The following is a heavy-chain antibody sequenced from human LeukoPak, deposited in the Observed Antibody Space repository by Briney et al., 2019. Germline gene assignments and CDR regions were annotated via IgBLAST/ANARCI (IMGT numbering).Heavy chain of an antibody. CDR1: GFTFSSYSMN. J-gene: IGHJ3*02. V-gene: IGHV4-39*01. Sequence: GSLRLSCAASGFTFSSYSMNWVRQAPGKGLEWIGSIYYSGSTYYNPSLKSRVTISVDTSKNQFSLKLSSVTAADTAVYYCASGPAYYSHAFDIWGQGTMVTVSS. CDR2: IYYSGST. D-gene: IGHD4/OR15-4a*01. CDR3: ASGPAYYSHAFDI.